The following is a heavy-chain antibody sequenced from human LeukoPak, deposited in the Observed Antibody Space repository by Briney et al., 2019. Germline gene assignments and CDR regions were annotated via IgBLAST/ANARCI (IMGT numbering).Heavy chain of an antibody. Sequence: PGGSLRLSCEASGVSFSTYAMHWVRQAPGKGLERVAVISYDDTSKHYADSVRGRFTISRDNSKNTLFLQMKSLTPEDTAVYYCARDYRKIFSGYGMDVWGQGTTVTVSS. CDR2: ISYDDTSK. J-gene: IGHJ6*02. V-gene: IGHV3-30*04. CDR3: ARDYRKIFSGYGMDV. D-gene: IGHD3-3*01. CDR1: GVSFSTYA.